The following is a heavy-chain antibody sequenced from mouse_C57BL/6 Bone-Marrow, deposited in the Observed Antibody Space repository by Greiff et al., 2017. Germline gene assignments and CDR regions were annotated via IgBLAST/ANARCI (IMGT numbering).Heavy chain of an antibody. J-gene: IGHJ3*01. Sequence: VQLVESGAELVRPGTSVKMSCKASGYTFTNYWIGWAKQRPGHGLEWIGDIYPGGGYTNYNEKFKGKATLTADKSSSTAYMQFSSLTSEDSAIYYCARLEGAWFAYWGQGTLVTVSA. CDR1: GYTFTNYW. CDR3: ARLEGAWFAY. CDR2: IYPGGGYT. V-gene: IGHV1-63*01.